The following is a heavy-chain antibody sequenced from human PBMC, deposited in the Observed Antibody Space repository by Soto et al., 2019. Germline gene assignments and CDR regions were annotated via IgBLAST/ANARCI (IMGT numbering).Heavy chain of an antibody. CDR3: ARSSTSANYFDY. Sequence: QVQLQESGPGLVKPSQTLSLTCTVSGGSISSGGYYWSWIRQHPGKGLEWIGYIYYSGSTYYSPSLKRRVTISVDTSKNQFSQKLRSVTAAGTAVYYCARSSTSANYFDYWGQGTLVTVSS. D-gene: IGHD2-2*01. CDR2: IYYSGST. CDR1: GGSISSGGYY. J-gene: IGHJ4*02. V-gene: IGHV4-31*03.